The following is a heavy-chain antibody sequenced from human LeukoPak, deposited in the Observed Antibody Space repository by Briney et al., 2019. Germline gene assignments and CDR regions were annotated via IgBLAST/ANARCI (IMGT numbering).Heavy chain of an antibody. CDR2: ISFDGSNK. Sequence: GGSLRLSCAASGFTFSNHAMHWVRQAPGKGLEWVAVISFDGSNKFYADSVKGQFTISRDNSKNTPYLQVNTLRPEDTAVYYCAREGVFLEWSYILFDYWGRGTLVTVSS. V-gene: IGHV3-30-3*01. D-gene: IGHD3-3*01. CDR1: GFTFSNHA. CDR3: AREGVFLEWSYILFDY. J-gene: IGHJ4*02.